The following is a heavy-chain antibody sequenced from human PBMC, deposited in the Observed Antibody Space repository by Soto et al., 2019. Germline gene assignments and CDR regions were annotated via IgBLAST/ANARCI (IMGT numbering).Heavy chain of an antibody. D-gene: IGHD2-2*01. CDR2: ISGSGGST. CDR1: GFTFSSYA. Sequence: GGSLRLSCAASGFTFSSYAMSWVRQAPGKGLEWVSAISGSGGSTYYADSVKGRFTISRDNSKSTLYLQMNSLRAEDTAVYYCAKDLDCSSTSCLFDYWGQGTLVTVSS. CDR3: AKDLDCSSTSCLFDY. V-gene: IGHV3-23*01. J-gene: IGHJ4*02.